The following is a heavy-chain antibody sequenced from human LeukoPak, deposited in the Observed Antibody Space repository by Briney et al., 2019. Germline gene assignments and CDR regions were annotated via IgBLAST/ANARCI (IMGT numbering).Heavy chain of an antibody. CDR1: GYTFTYYV. V-gene: IGHV1-18*01. CDR2: INAYNGNT. D-gene: IGHD1-26*01. Sequence: ASVKVSCKTSGYTFTYYVISWVRQAPGQGLEWMGWINAYNGNTNEAQKFQGRVTITTDTSTSTAYMELRSLRSDDKAVYYCARGEKPYDYWGQGTLVSVSS. J-gene: IGHJ4*02. CDR3: ARGEKPYDY.